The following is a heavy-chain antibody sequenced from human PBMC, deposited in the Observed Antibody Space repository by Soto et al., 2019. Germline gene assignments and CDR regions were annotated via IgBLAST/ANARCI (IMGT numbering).Heavy chain of an antibody. V-gene: IGHV1-69*13. D-gene: IGHD3-16*01. CDR2: IIPIFSTT. CDR1: GHTFTAFG. Sequence: SVKIFCKVSGHTFTAFGFSWVRQAPGRGLEWMVVIIPIFSTTTYAQNLQERVTITADESTRKVYMELGSQRSDEMATYFCARASLRLKAPNPHFCGIKVWAQRLTV. J-gene: IGHJ6*01. CDR3: ARASLRLKAPNPHFCGIKV.